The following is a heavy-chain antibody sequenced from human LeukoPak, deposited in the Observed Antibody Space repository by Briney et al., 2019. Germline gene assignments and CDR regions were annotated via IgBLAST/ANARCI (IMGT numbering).Heavy chain of an antibody. CDR1: GYSFTSYW. J-gene: IGHJ4*02. CDR2: IYPGDSDT. D-gene: IGHD2-15*01. CDR3: ARSPLGYCSGNSCSYFEY. Sequence: GESLKISCKGSGYSFTSYWIGWVRQMPGKGLEWMGIIYPGDSDTRYSPPFQGQVTISADKSISTAYLQWSSLKASDTAMYYCARSPLGYCSGNSCSYFEYWGQGTLVTVSS. V-gene: IGHV5-51*01.